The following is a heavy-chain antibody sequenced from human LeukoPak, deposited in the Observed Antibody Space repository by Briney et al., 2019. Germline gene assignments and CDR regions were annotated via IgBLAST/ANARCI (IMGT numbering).Heavy chain of an antibody. CDR2: INPNSGGT. J-gene: IGHJ4*02. V-gene: IGHV1-2*06. CDR1: GGTFSSYA. CDR3: ARQYSSGWDRFDY. D-gene: IGHD6-19*01. Sequence: GASVKVSCKASGGTFSSYAISWVRQAPGQGLEWMGRINPNSGGTNYAQKFQGRVTMTRDTSISTAYMELSRLRSDDTAVYYCARQYSSGWDRFDYWGQGTLVTVSS.